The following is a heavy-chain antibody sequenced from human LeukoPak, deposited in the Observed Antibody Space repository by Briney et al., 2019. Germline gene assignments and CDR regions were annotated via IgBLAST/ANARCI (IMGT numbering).Heavy chain of an antibody. Sequence: SETLSLTCTVSGYSISSGYSWGWIRQPPGKGLEWIGTVSHGGNTYYNPSLKSRVTILLDTSKNQFSLNLSSVTAADTAVYYCARALQDIVVVPAARGFDYWGQGTLVTVSS. CDR2: VSHGGNT. J-gene: IGHJ4*02. CDR1: GYSISSGYS. V-gene: IGHV4-38-2*02. CDR3: ARALQDIVVVPAARGFDY. D-gene: IGHD2-2*01.